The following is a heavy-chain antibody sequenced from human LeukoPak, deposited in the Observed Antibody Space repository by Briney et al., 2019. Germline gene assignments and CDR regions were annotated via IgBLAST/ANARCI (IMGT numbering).Heavy chain of an antibody. Sequence: PGGSLRLSCAASGFRFGDYTMHWVRQAPGKGLEWVAVISYDGSNKYYADSVKGRFTISRDNSKNTLYLQMNSLRAEDTAVYYCAKDYTHAYWEPKTGIAAAGPNWFDPWGQGTLVTVSS. J-gene: IGHJ5*02. D-gene: IGHD6-13*01. CDR2: ISYDGSNK. V-gene: IGHV3-30*18. CDR3: AKDYTHAYWEPKTGIAAAGPNWFDP. CDR1: GFRFGDYT.